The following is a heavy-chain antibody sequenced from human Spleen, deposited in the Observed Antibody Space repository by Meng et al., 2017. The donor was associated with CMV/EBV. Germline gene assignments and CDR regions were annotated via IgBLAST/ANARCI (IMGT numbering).Heavy chain of an antibody. D-gene: IGHD6-19*01. V-gene: IGHV4-34*01. CDR3: ARSSSGWYDGYFDS. CDR2: IYHNGIT. J-gene: IGHJ4*02. CDR1: GGYFSPYS. Sequence: AGSGGYFSPYSYSWIRQPPGKGLEWIGQIYHNGITNYNPSLKSRVTLSVDTSKNQFSLQLTSLTAADTAVYYCARSSSGWYDGYFDSWGQGTLVTVSS.